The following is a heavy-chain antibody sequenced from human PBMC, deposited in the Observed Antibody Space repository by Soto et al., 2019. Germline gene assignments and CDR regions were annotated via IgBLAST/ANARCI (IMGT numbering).Heavy chain of an antibody. V-gene: IGHV1-18*01. CDR3: ARISQSDFLSGYYYFFDY. CDR2: ITAINENT. Sequence: ASVKVSCKASGYTFTDYGISWVRQAPGQSLKKMRWITAINENTKYAQQFQGRVTMTTDTSTSTAYMELRSLESDDTAVYFFARISQSDFLSGYYYFFDYWGQGTLVTVSS. D-gene: IGHD3-3*01. J-gene: IGHJ4*02. CDR1: GYTFTDYG.